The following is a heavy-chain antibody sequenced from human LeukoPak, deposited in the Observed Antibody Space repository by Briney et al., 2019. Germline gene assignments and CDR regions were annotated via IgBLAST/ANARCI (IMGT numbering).Heavy chain of an antibody. V-gene: IGHV3-23*01. CDR1: GFTFSSYA. Sequence: GGSLRLSCAASGFTFSSYAMSWVRQAPGKGLEWVSAISGSGGSTYYADSVKGRFTISRDNSKNTLYLQMNSLRAEDTAVYYCAKWASYSSSWYGSVYYYGMDVWGQGTTATVSS. CDR2: ISGSGGST. CDR3: AKWASYSSSWYGSVYYYGMDV. J-gene: IGHJ6*02. D-gene: IGHD6-13*01.